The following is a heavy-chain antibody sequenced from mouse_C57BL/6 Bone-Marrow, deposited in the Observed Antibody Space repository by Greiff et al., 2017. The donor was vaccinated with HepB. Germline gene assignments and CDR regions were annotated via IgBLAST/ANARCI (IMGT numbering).Heavy chain of an antibody. Sequence: DVKLVESGPGLAKPSQTLSLTCSVTGYSITSDYWNWIRKFPGNKLEYMGYISYSGSTYYNPSLKSRISITRDTSKNQYYLQLNSVTTEDTATYYCARTGLRGFLYYAMDYWGQGTSVTVSS. CDR2: ISYSGST. V-gene: IGHV3-8*01. CDR1: GYSITSDY. CDR3: ARTGLRGFLYYAMDY. D-gene: IGHD2-4*01. J-gene: IGHJ4*01.